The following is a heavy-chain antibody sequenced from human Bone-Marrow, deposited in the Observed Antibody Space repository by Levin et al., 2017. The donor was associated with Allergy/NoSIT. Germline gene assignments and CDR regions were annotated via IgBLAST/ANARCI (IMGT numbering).Heavy chain of an antibody. D-gene: IGHD3-10*02. V-gene: IGHV2-5*02. CDR3: AHVELLLFGGSFLTYGQDSGETERERFDY. J-gene: IGHJ4*02. CDR1: GFSLSTNGVG. CDR2: VLWDDDT. Sequence: KWSGPTLVKPTQTLTLTCTVSGFSLSTNGVGVGWIRQPPGKALEWLGLVLWDDDTRYSPSLRNRLTITKDASKGQVVLRLTKLDPVDTANTHCAHVELLLFGGSFLTYGQDSGETERERFDYWGQGILVTVSS.